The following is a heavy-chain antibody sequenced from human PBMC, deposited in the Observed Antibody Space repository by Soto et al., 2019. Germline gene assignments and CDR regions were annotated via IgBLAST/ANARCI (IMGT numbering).Heavy chain of an antibody. CDR3: ARGSSSWVSWGNFDY. Sequence: ASVKVSCKASGYTFTSYAMHWVRQAPGQRLEWMGWINAGNGNTKYSQKFQGRVTITRDTSASTAYMELSSLRSEDTAVYYCARGSSSWVSWGNFDYWGQGTLVTVSS. V-gene: IGHV1-3*01. CDR2: INAGNGNT. D-gene: IGHD6-13*01. J-gene: IGHJ4*02. CDR1: GYTFTSYA.